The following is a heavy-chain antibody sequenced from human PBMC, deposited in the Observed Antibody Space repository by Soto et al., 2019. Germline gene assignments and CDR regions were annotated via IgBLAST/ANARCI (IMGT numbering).Heavy chain of an antibody. V-gene: IGHV1-69*05. Sequence: SVKVSCKASGGTFSSYAISWVRQAPGQGLEWMGGIIPIFGTANYAQKFQGRVTITRDTSASTAYMELSSLRSEDTAVYYCARGGSLYWYFDLWGRGTLVTVSS. CDR2: IIPIFGTA. CDR3: ARGGSLYWYFDL. CDR1: GGTFSSYA. D-gene: IGHD1-26*01. J-gene: IGHJ2*01.